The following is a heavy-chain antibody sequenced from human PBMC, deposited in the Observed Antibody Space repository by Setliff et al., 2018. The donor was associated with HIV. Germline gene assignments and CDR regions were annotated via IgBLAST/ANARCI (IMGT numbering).Heavy chain of an antibody. J-gene: IGHJ4*02. D-gene: IGHD3-9*01. CDR1: GFTFSNFW. V-gene: IGHV3-7*01. CDR3: ATNFLYDILTGYFPYQFDQ. Sequence: GGSLRLSCATSGFTFSNFWMTWVRQAPGKGLEWVANIKEDGSETFYVDSVKGRFTISRDNAKDSMFLQMNSLRGEDTAVYYCATNFLYDILTGYFPYQFDQWGQGTLVTVSS. CDR2: IKEDGSET.